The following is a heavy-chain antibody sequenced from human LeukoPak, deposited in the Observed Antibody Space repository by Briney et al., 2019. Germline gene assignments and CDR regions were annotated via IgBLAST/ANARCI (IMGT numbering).Heavy chain of an antibody. CDR2: ISSSGSTI. CDR3: ARADYYYVDV. J-gene: IGHJ6*03. CDR1: GFTFSSYE. V-gene: IGHV3-48*03. Sequence: GGSLRLSCAASGFTFSSYEMNWVRQAPGKGLEWVSYISSSGSTIYYADSVKGRFTISRDNAKNSLYLQMNSLRAEDTAVYYCARADYYYVDVWGKGTTATVSS.